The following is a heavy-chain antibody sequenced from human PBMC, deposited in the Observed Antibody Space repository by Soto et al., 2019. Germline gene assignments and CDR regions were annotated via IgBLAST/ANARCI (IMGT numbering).Heavy chain of an antibody. V-gene: IGHV4-4*07. CDR1: GGSISNHF. CDR3: ARDTVWSGFYSHFDY. Sequence: SETLSLTCTVSGGSISNHFWSWIRQPAGKRLEWVGRVYSGGDTIYNPSLESRVIMSVDTSNNQSSLKLRSVTAADTAVYYCARDTVWSGFYSHFDYWGQGILVTVS. J-gene: IGHJ4*02. D-gene: IGHD3-3*01. CDR2: VYSGGDT.